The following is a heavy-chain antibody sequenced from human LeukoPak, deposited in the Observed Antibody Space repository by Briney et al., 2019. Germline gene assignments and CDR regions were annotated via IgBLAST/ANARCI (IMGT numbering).Heavy chain of an antibody. D-gene: IGHD2-2*01. V-gene: IGHV1-69*02. CDR2: IIPILGIA. CDR3: AREANNCSSTSCYFRGGIFDY. Sequence: SSVKVSCKASGGTFSSYTISWVRQAPGQGLEWVGMIIPILGIANYAQKFQGRVTITADTSTSTAYMELSSMRSEDTAVYYCAREANNCSSTSCYFRGGIFDYWGQGTLVTVSS. J-gene: IGHJ4*02. CDR1: GGTFSSYT.